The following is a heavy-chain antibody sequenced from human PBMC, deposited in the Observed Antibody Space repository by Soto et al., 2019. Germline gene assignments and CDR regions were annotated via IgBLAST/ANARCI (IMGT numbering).Heavy chain of an antibody. CDR1: GFTFSSYG. D-gene: IGHD3-10*01. Sequence: PXESLSLSFAASGFTFSSYGVHWVRQAPGKGLEWVAVISYDVSNKYYADSVKGRFTISRDNSKNTLYLQMNSLRAEDTAVYYCAKDRITMVRGVIPRVLRAHESYYYGMDVWGQGTTVTVSS. V-gene: IGHV3-30*18. CDR3: AKDRITMVRGVIPRVLRAHESYYYGMDV. CDR2: ISYDVSNK. J-gene: IGHJ6*02.